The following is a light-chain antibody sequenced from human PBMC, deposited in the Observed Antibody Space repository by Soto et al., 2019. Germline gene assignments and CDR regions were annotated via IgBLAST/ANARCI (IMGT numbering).Light chain of an antibody. V-gene: IGKV1-39*01. CDR3: QQSFTTPWT. CDR2: DTF. Sequence: DIQMPQSPSSLSASLGDRVTITCRPSESIRNELNWFQQRPGKAPRLLIYDTFTLQSCVPSRFSGSVSGTEFSLTISSLQAGDAAIYDCQQSFTTPWTFGQGTKVEI. CDR1: ESIRNE. J-gene: IGKJ1*01.